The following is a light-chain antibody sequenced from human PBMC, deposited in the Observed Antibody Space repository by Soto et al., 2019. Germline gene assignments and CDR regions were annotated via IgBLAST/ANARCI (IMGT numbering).Light chain of an antibody. J-gene: IGKJ5*01. CDR1: QSVSSNF. CDR3: QQYGSSPPT. V-gene: IGKV3-20*01. Sequence: EIVLTQSPGTLSLSPGERATLSCRASQSVSSNFLAWYRQKPGQAPTLLIYGASSRATGIPDRFSGSGSGTDFTLTISRLEPEDFAVYYCQQYGSSPPTFGQGTRLDIK. CDR2: GAS.